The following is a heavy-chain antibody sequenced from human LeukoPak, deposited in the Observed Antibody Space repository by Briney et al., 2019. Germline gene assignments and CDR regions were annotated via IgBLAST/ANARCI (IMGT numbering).Heavy chain of an antibody. Sequence: PSETLSLTCTVSGGSISSGGYYWSWIRQPPGKGLEWIGEINHSGSTNYNPSLKSRVTISVDTSKNQFSLKLSSVTAADTAVYYCARGPSGYCSSTSCYRIGYYYYGMDVWGQGTTVTVSS. D-gene: IGHD2-2*02. CDR2: INHSGST. V-gene: IGHV4-39*07. CDR3: ARGPSGYCSSTSCYRIGYYYYGMDV. J-gene: IGHJ6*02. CDR1: GGSISSGGYY.